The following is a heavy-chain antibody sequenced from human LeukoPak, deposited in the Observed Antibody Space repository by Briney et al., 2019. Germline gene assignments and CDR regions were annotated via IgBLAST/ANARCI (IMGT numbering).Heavy chain of an antibody. V-gene: IGHV1-2*02. CDR3: AREEYDFWSGFLGY. CDR2: INPNSGGT. Sequence: ASVKVSCKASGYTFTGYYMHWARQAPGQGLEWMGWINPNSGGTNYAQKFQGRVTMTRDTSISTAYMELSRLRSDDTAVYYCAREEYDFWSGFLGYWGQGTLVTVSS. D-gene: IGHD3-3*01. CDR1: GYTFTGYY. J-gene: IGHJ4*02.